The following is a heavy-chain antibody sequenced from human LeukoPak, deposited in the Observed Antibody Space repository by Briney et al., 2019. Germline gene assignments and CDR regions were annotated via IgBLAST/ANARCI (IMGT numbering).Heavy chain of an antibody. CDR2: INHSGST. Sequence: PSETLSLTCTVSGGSISGYYWSWIRQPPGKGLEWIGEINHSGSTNYNPSLKSRVTISVDTSKNQFSLKLTSLTAADTAVYYCAKLPTGFPNWFDPWGQGTLVTVSS. D-gene: IGHD1-1*01. CDR3: AKLPTGFPNWFDP. CDR1: GGSISGYY. V-gene: IGHV4-34*01. J-gene: IGHJ5*02.